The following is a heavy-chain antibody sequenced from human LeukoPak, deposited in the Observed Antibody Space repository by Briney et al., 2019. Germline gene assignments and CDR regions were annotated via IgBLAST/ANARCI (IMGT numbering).Heavy chain of an antibody. Sequence: SQTPSLTCTVSGGSISSGSYYWSWIRQLAGKGLEWIGRIYTSGSTNYDPSLKSRVTISVDTSKNQFSLKLSSVTAADTAVYYCARDYTMTHAFDIWGQGTMVTVSS. CDR1: GGSISSGSYY. CDR2: IYTSGST. J-gene: IGHJ3*02. D-gene: IGHD3-22*01. V-gene: IGHV4-61*02. CDR3: ARDYTMTHAFDI.